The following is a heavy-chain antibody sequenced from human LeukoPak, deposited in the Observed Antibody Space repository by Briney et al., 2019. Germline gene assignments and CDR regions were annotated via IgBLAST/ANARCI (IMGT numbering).Heavy chain of an antibody. CDR1: GFTFDDYG. D-gene: IGHD3-3*02. J-gene: IGHJ5*02. CDR2: INWNGGST. Sequence: GGSLRLSCAASGFTFDDYGMSWVRQAPGKGLEWGSGINWNGGSTGYADSVKGRFTISRDNAKNSLYLQMNSLRAEDTALYYCARHAHQLGSICWFDPWGQGTLVTVSS. CDR3: ARHAHQLGSICWFDP. V-gene: IGHV3-20*04.